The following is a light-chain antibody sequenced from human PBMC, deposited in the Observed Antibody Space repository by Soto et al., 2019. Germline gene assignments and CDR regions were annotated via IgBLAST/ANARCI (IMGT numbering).Light chain of an antibody. CDR1: SSDVGGYNY. J-gene: IGLJ1*01. CDR2: DVS. Sequence: QSALTQPASVSGSPGQSITISCTGTSSDVGGYNYVSWYQQHPGKAPKLMIYDVSNRPSGVSNRFSGSKSGNTAFLTISGLQAEDEADYYCSSYTSSSTYVFGTGNKVTVL. V-gene: IGLV2-14*01. CDR3: SSYTSSSTYV.